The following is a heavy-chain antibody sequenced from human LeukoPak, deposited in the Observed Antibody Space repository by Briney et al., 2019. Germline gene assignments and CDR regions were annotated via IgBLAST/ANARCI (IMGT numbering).Heavy chain of an antibody. J-gene: IGHJ4*02. CDR1: GYTFTSYG. V-gene: IGHV1-18*01. Sequence: ASVKVSCKASGYTFTSYGISWVRQAPGQGLEWMGWISAYNAHTNYAQKLQGRVTMTTDTSTSTAYMELRSLRSDDTAVYYCATEIMVRGDPTHDYWGQGTLVTVSS. CDR2: ISAYNAHT. CDR3: ATEIMVRGDPTHDY. D-gene: IGHD3-10*01.